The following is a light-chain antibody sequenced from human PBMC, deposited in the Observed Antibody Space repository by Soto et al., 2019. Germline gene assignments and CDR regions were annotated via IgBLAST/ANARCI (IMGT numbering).Light chain of an antibody. Sequence: EIVLTQSPGSLSLSPGERATLSCRASQSVNDDNFAWYQHKPGQPPRLLIYDAYSRATGIPDRFSGSGSGTFFSLTISRLEPEDSAVYYCQHYNNWPLTFGGGTKVEIK. CDR1: QSVNDDN. CDR3: QHYNNWPLT. J-gene: IGKJ4*01. V-gene: IGKV3-20*01. CDR2: DAY.